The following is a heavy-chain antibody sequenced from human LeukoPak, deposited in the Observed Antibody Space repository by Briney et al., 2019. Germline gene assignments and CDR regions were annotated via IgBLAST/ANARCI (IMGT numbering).Heavy chain of an antibody. D-gene: IGHD3-9*01. J-gene: IGHJ3*02. CDR2: IRYDGSNK. V-gene: IGHV3-30*02. CDR1: GFTFSSYG. Sequence: PGGSLRLSCAASGFTFSSYGMLWVRQAPGKGLEWVAFIRYDGSNKYYADSVKGRFTISRDNSKNTLYLQMNRLRAEDTAVYYCAKTYHPGKYYEILTGNVAFDIWGQGTMVTVSS. CDR3: AKTYHPGKYYEILTGNVAFDI.